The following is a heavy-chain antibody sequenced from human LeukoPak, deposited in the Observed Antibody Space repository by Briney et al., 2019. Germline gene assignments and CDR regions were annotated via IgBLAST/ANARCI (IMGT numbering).Heavy chain of an antibody. CDR2: MYSGGTT. CDR3: ASSPGDGYILFDY. J-gene: IGHJ4*02. CDR1: GFTVSSSY. V-gene: IGHV3-66*01. D-gene: IGHD5-12*01. Sequence: GGSLRLSCTGSGFTVSSSYMSWVRQTPGKGLEWVSVMYSGGTTYYADSVKGRFTISRDSSKNTVNLQMNSLRAEDTAVYYCASSPGDGYILFDYWGQGTLVTVSS.